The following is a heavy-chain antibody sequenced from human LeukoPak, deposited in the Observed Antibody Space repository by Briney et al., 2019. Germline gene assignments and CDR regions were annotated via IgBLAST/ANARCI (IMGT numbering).Heavy chain of an antibody. CDR1: GGTFSSYA. D-gene: IGHD6-19*01. CDR2: IIPIFGTA. Sequence: ASVKVSCKASGGTFSSYAISWVRQAPGQGLEWMGGIIPIFGTANYAQKFQGRVTITTDESTSAAYMELSSLRSEDTAVYYCARGEAVAATWWFDPWGQGTLVTVSS. V-gene: IGHV1-69*05. CDR3: ARGEAVAATWWFDP. J-gene: IGHJ5*02.